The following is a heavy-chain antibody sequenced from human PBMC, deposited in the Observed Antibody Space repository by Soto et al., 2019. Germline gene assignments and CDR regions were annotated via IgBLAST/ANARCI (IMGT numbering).Heavy chain of an antibody. CDR2: IKSKSAGGTN. CDR3: ARGHRSSCNLFDS. D-gene: IGHD2-2*01. CDR1: GFTFSNAW. Sequence: EVQLVESGGGVVKPGGSVRLSCAASGFTFSNAWMSWVRQAPGKGLEWVGRIKSKSAGGTNEYDAPVKDRFTISRDDSKNTLYLQMNSLKHEYTAVYYCARGHRSSCNLFDSWGQGTLVTVSS. J-gene: IGHJ4*02. V-gene: IGHV3-15*01.